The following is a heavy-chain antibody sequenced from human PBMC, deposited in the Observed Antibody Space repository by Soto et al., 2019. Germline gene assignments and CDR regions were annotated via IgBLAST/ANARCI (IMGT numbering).Heavy chain of an antibody. CDR3: AKDILPRFSVLTYYYDSSGSTFDY. Sequence: HPGGSLRLSCAASGLTFSSYGMHWVRQAPGKGLEWVAVISYDGSNKYYADSVKGRFTISRDNSKNTLYLQMNSLRAEDTAVYYCAKDILPRFSVLTYYYDSSGSTFDYWGQGTLVTVSS. V-gene: IGHV3-30*18. CDR1: GLTFSSYG. D-gene: IGHD3-22*01. J-gene: IGHJ4*02. CDR2: ISYDGSNK.